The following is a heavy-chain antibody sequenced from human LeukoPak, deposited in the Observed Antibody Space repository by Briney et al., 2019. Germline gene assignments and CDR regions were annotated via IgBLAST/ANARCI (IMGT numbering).Heavy chain of an antibody. CDR3: WSLGYCSGGNCYTVDY. J-gene: IGHJ4*02. Sequence: GGSLRLSCEASGFTFSRYWMHWVRQAPGKGLVWVSRTNTNGGNTTYVDSVKGRFTISRDNTKNTLYLQMNNLRAEDTGVYYCWSLGYCSGGNCYTVDYWGQGTLVTVSS. D-gene: IGHD2-15*01. V-gene: IGHV3-74*01. CDR1: GFTFSRYW. CDR2: TNTNGGNT.